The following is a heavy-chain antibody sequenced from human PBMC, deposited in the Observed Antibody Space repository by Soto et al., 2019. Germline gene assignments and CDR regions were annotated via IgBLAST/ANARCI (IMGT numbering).Heavy chain of an antibody. CDR2: MNPNGGNA. CDR1: GYTFINYD. J-gene: IGHJ5*02. V-gene: IGHV1-8*01. CDR3: ARGHSRIYGIAQDNWFDP. D-gene: IGHD6-13*01. Sequence: QVQLVQSGAEVKKPGASVKVSCKASGYTFINYDINWVRQATGQGLEWMGWMNPNGGNAVYAQKFQGRVTMTTDTSISTAYMELSSLRSEDTAVYYCARGHSRIYGIAQDNWFDPWGQGTLVTVSS.